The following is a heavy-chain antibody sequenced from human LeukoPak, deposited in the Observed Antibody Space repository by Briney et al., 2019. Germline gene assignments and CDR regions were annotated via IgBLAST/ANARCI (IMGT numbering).Heavy chain of an antibody. D-gene: IGHD1-26*01. J-gene: IGHJ4*02. CDR2: INHSGST. V-gene: IGHV4-34*01. CDR3: ARGGGGLYYFDY. Sequence: KPSETLSLTCAVYGGSFSGYYWSWIRQPPGKGLEWIGKINHSGSTNYNPSLKSRVTISVDTSKNQFSLKLSSVTAADTAVYYCARGGGGLYYFDYWGQGTLVTVSS. CDR1: GGSFSGYY.